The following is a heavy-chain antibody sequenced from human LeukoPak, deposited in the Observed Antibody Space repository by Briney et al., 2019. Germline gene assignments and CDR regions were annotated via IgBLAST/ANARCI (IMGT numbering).Heavy chain of an antibody. V-gene: IGHV3-30*02. CDR2: IDDDGINF. J-gene: IGHJ4*02. D-gene: IGHD3-22*01. CDR1: GFTFRNFG. CDR3: VRGPARGYYDGSGYDFDY. Sequence: GGSLRLSWAASGFTFRNFGMHWVRQAPGKGLEWVTFIDDDGINFYYVNSVKGRFAISRDNSKNTLYLQMSCLESEDTPVYYCVRGPARGYYDGSGYDFDYWGQGTLVTVSS.